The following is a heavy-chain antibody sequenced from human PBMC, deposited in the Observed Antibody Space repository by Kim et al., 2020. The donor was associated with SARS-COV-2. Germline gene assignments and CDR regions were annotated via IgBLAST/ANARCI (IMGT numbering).Heavy chain of an antibody. CDR1: GFTFGDYA. J-gene: IGHJ4*02. CDR3: AKDHKLRFLECLSFGGYFDY. Sequence: GGSLRLSCAASGFTFGDYAMHWVRQAPGKGLEWVSGISWNSGSIGYADSVKGRFTISRDNAKNSLYLQMNSLRAEDTALYYCAKDHKLRFLECLSFGGYFDYWGQGTLVTVSS. D-gene: IGHD3-3*01. CDR2: ISWNSGSI. V-gene: IGHV3-9*01.